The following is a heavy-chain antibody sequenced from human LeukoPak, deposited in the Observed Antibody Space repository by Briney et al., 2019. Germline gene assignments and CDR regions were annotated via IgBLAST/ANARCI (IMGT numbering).Heavy chain of an antibody. J-gene: IGHJ3*02. CDR1: SGSISSASYY. CDR3: AGSTGYAFDI. Sequence: SETLSLTCTVSSGSISSASYYWGWIRQPPGKGLEWIGTIYYSGSTYYNPSLRSRVTISVDTSKNQFSLKLSSVTAADTAVYYCAGSTGYAFDIWGQGTMVTVSS. D-gene: IGHD4-17*01. V-gene: IGHV4-39*01. CDR2: IYYSGST.